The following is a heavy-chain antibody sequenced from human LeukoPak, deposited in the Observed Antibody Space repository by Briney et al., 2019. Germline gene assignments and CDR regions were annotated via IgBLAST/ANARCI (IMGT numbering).Heavy chain of an antibody. Sequence: PGGSLRLSCAASGFTFSSYWMHWVRHAPGKGLVWVSRINSDGSRISYADSVKGRFTISRDDAKNTLYLQMNSLRAEDTAVYYCARVLAETAMVLNFDYWGQGTQVTVSS. D-gene: IGHD5-18*01. V-gene: IGHV3-74*01. CDR2: INSDGSRI. J-gene: IGHJ4*02. CDR1: GFTFSSYW. CDR3: ARVLAETAMVLNFDY.